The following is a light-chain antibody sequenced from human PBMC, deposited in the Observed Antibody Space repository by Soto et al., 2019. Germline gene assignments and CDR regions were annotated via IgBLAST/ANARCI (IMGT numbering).Light chain of an antibody. CDR1: QSVGGN. CDR2: AAS. V-gene: IGKV3-15*01. J-gene: IGKJ1*01. CDR3: QQYNNWPPWT. Sequence: EIVMTQSPATLSVSPGERATLSCRASQSVGGNLAWYQQKPGQPPRLLIYAASSRPTGIPARFSGSGSGTEFTLTISSLPSEDFAVYYCQQYNNWPPWTFGQGTKVEIK.